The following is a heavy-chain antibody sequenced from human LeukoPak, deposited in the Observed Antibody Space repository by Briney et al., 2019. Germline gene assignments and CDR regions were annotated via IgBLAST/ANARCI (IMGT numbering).Heavy chain of an antibody. CDR3: ARSNQADDY. V-gene: IGHV3-74*01. CDR2: INPGGSSI. D-gene: IGHD1-14*01. CDR1: GFTFRSYW. Sequence: GGSLRLSCAASGFTFRSYWMHWVRQVPGKGLVWVARINPGGSSITYADSVKGRFTISRDNAKNTLYLQMDSLRAEDTGVYYCARSNQADDYWVQGTLVTVSS. J-gene: IGHJ4*02.